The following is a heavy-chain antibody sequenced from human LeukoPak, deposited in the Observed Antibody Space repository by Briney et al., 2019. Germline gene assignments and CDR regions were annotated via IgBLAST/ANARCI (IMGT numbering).Heavy chain of an antibody. CDR2: IIPIFGTA. CDR1: GGTFSSYA. V-gene: IGHV1-69*05. Sequence: ASVKVSCKASGGTFSSYAISWVRQAPGQGLELMGGIIPIFGTANYAQKFQGRVTITTDESTSTAYMELSSLRSEDTAVYYCASPGELLPDSYYFDYWGQGTLVTVSS. D-gene: IGHD3-10*01. CDR3: ASPGELLPDSYYFDY. J-gene: IGHJ4*02.